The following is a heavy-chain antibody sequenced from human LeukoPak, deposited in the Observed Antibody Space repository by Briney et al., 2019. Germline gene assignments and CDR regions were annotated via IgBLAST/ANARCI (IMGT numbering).Heavy chain of an antibody. J-gene: IGHJ4*02. CDR1: GGPISSADYY. Sequence: SHTLSLPCTVSGGPISSADYYWRWIRQPPGKGLEWIGYIYYSGSTYYNPSLKSRVTISVDTSKNQFSLELSSVTAADTAVYYCARARITMVRGVTRYYFDYWGQGTLVTVSS. V-gene: IGHV4-30-4*01. D-gene: IGHD3-10*01. CDR3: ARARITMVRGVTRYYFDY. CDR2: IYYSGST.